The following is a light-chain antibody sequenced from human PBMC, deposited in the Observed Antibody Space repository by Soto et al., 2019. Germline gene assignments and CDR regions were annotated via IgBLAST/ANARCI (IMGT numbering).Light chain of an antibody. CDR2: DVS. Sequence: QSVLTQPRSVSGSPGQSVTISCTGTSSDVGGYNYVSWYQQHPGKAPKLMIYDVSKWPSGVPVRFSGSKSGNTASLTISGLQAEDEADYYCCSYAGNSLWVFGGGTKLTVL. J-gene: IGLJ3*02. V-gene: IGLV2-11*01. CDR3: CSYAGNSLWV. CDR1: SSDVGGYNY.